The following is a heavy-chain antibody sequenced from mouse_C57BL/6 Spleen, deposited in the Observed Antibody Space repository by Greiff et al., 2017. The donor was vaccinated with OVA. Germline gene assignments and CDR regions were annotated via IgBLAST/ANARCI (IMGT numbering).Heavy chain of an antibody. CDR2: ISYDGSN. CDR1: GYSITSGYY. D-gene: IGHD3-1*01. CDR3: ARDRGGSTWDFDY. Sequence: EVQLQQSGPGLVKPSQSLSLTCSVTGYSITSGYYWNWIRQFPGNKLEWMGYISYDGSNNYNPSLKNRSSITRDTSKNQFFLKLNSVTTEDTATYYCARDRGGSTWDFDYWGQGTTLTVSS. V-gene: IGHV3-6*01. J-gene: IGHJ2*01.